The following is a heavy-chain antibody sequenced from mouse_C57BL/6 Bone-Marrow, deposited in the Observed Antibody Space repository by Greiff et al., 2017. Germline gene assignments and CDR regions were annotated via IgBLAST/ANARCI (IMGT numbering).Heavy chain of an antibody. J-gene: IGHJ4*01. CDR1: EYEFPSHD. Sequence: EVHLVESGGGLVQPGESLKLSCESNEYEFPSHDMSWVRKTPEKRLELVAAINSDGGSTYYPDTMERRFIISRDNTKKTLYLQMSSLRSEDTALYYCARQMGLRRRGYAMDYWGQGTSVTVSS. V-gene: IGHV5-2*01. CDR2: INSDGGST. D-gene: IGHD2-4*01. CDR3: ARQMGLRRRGYAMDY.